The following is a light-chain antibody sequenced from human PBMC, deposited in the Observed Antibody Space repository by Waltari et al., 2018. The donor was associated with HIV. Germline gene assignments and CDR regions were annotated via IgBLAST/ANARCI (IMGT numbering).Light chain of an antibody. CDR2: RND. CDR1: SSNIGNNY. J-gene: IGLJ1*01. CDR3: ATWDDTLSGYV. Sequence: QSVLTQPPSASGTPGQRVTIPCSGSSSNIGNNYDFWYQQLPGTAPKLLFYRNDQRPSGVPDRFSGSKSGTSASLAISGLRSEDEADYYCATWDDTLSGYVFGTGTKVTVL. V-gene: IGLV1-47*01.